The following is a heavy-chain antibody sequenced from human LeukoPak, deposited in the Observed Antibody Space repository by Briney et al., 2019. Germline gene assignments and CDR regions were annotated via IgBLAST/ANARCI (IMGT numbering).Heavy chain of an antibody. CDR2: ISSSGGNT. Sequence: GGSLRLSYAASGFTFISYAMCWVRQAPGKGLEWVSVISSSGGNTYYTDSVKGRFTVSRDISKNTLYLQMNSLRAEDTALYYCAKARRDGYNLFDYWGQGTLVTVSS. CDR3: AKARRDGYNLFDY. D-gene: IGHD5-24*01. V-gene: IGHV3-23*01. J-gene: IGHJ4*02. CDR1: GFTFISYA.